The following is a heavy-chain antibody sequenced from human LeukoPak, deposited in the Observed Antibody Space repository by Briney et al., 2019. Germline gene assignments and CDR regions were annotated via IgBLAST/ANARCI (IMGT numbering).Heavy chain of an antibody. J-gene: IGHJ3*02. CDR3: ARDHSSGWYGAFDI. CDR1: GGSISSYY. Sequence: SETLSLTCAVSGGSISSYYWSWIRQPAGKGLEWIGRIYTSGSTNYNPSLKSRVTMSVDTSKNQFSLKLSSVTAADTAVYYCARDHSSGWYGAFDIWGQGTMVTVSS. D-gene: IGHD6-19*01. V-gene: IGHV4-4*07. CDR2: IYTSGST.